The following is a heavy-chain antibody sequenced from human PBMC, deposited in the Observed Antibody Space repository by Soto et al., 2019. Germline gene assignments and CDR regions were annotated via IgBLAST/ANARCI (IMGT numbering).Heavy chain of an antibody. J-gene: IGHJ4*02. Sequence: GASVKVSCKASGDTFNXYTINWVRQAPGQGLEWMGWINPNSGGTNYAQKFQGWVTMTRDTSISTAYMELSRLRSDDTAVYYCARGSGAFGYWGQGTLVTVSS. CDR2: INPNSGGT. CDR1: GDTFNXYT. V-gene: IGHV1-2*04. D-gene: IGHD3-10*01. CDR3: ARGSGAFGY.